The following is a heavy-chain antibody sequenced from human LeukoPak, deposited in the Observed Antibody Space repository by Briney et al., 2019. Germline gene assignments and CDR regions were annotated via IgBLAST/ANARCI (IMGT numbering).Heavy chain of an antibody. CDR1: GFTFSSYG. D-gene: IGHD4-17*01. J-gene: IGHJ4*02. Sequence: GRSLRLSCAASGFTFSSYGMHWVRQAPGKGLEWVAVIWYDGSNKYYADSVKGRFTISRDNSKNTLYLQMNSLRAEDTAVYYCARSATTVPACFDYWGQGTLVTVSS. V-gene: IGHV3-33*01. CDR2: IWYDGSNK. CDR3: ARSATTVPACFDY.